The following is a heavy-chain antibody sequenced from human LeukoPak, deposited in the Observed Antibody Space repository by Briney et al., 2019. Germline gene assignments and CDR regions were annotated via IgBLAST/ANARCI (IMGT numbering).Heavy chain of an antibody. J-gene: IGHJ5*02. Sequence: TGGSLRLSCAASGFTFSNYEMYWVRQAPGKGLEWVSYISSRGGTKYHADSVKGRFTISRDNAKNSLYLQMNSLRAEDTAVYYCARETRYNWIDPWGQGTLVTVSS. CDR2: ISSRGGTK. CDR3: ARETRYNWIDP. V-gene: IGHV3-48*03. CDR1: GFTFSNYE.